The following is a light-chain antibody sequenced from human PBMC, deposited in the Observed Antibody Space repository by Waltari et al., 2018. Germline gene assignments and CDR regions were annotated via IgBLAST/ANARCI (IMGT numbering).Light chain of an antibody. Sequence: QSALTQPASVSGSPGQSITISCTGTSSDIGNYNFFVSWYQHRPGEAPKLIIYGVNGRPSCVSDRFSGARAGNAASLTISGLQAEDEAHYYCCSYGVRVFFGGGTKLTVL. CDR2: GVN. CDR3: CSYGVRVF. CDR1: SSDIGNYNFF. J-gene: IGLJ2*01. V-gene: IGLV2-23*02.